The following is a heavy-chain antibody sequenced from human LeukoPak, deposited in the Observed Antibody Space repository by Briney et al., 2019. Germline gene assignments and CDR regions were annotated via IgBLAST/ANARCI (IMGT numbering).Heavy chain of an antibody. CDR1: GGTFSSYA. Sequence: ASVKVSCKASGGTFSSYAISWVRQAPGQGLEWMGRIIPIFGTANYAQKFQGRVTITTDESTSTAYMELSSPRSEDTAVYYCARGSITMVRGVIITSSTHLDYWGQGTLVTVSS. D-gene: IGHD3-10*01. V-gene: IGHV1-69*05. CDR3: ARGSITMVRGVIITSSTHLDY. J-gene: IGHJ4*02. CDR2: IIPIFGTA.